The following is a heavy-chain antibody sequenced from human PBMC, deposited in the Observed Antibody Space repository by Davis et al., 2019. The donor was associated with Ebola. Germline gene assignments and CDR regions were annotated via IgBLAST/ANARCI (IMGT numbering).Heavy chain of an antibody. CDR3: ARVYCTNGVCYPYYYYYMDV. V-gene: IGHV4-59*01. J-gene: IGHJ6*03. CDR2: IYYSGST. Sequence: PSETLSLTCTVSGGSISSYYWSWIRQPPGKGLEWIGYIYYSGSTNYNPSLKSRVTISVDTSKNQFSLKLSSVTAADTAVYYCARVYCTNGVCYPYYYYYMDVWGKGTTVTVSS. D-gene: IGHD2-8*01. CDR1: GGSISSYY.